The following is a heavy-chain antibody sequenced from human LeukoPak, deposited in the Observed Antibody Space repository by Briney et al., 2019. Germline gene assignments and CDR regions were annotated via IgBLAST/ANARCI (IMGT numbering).Heavy chain of an antibody. Sequence: KPSETLSLTCTVSGGSISSSSYYWGWIRQPPGKGLEWIGSIYYSGSTYYNPSLKSRVTISVDTSKNQFSLKLSSVTAADTAVYYCARHRGDYYGSGSYAYYFDYWGQGTLVTVSS. J-gene: IGHJ4*02. CDR3: ARHRGDYYGSGSYAYYFDY. CDR2: IYYSGST. CDR1: GGSISSSSYY. D-gene: IGHD3-10*01. V-gene: IGHV4-39*01.